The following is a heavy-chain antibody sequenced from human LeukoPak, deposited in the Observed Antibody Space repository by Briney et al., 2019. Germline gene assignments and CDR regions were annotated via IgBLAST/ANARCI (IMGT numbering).Heavy chain of an antibody. D-gene: IGHD6-25*01. CDR2: ISGSGDST. CDR1: GFTFINSA. Sequence: TGGSLRLSCAASGFTFINSAMNWVRQGPGKGMEWVSGISGSGDSTYYAGSVKGRFTISRDTSNNTLFLQINSLRAADTAAYYCAKGRSADITAAINYWGQGTLVTVSS. V-gene: IGHV3-23*01. CDR3: AKGRSADITAAINY. J-gene: IGHJ4*02.